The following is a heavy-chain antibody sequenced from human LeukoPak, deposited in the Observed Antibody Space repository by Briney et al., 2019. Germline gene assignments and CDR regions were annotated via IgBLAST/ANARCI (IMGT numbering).Heavy chain of an antibody. D-gene: IGHD5-18*01. CDR2: FDPEDGET. Sequence: GASVKVSCKVSGYTLTELSMHWVRQAPGKGLEWMGGFDPEDGETIYAQKFQVRVTMTEDTSTDTAYMELSSLRSEDTAVYYCATGWVTWIQLWLRFDYWGQGTLVTVSS. V-gene: IGHV1-24*01. CDR3: ATGWVTWIQLWLRFDY. CDR1: GYTLTELS. J-gene: IGHJ4*02.